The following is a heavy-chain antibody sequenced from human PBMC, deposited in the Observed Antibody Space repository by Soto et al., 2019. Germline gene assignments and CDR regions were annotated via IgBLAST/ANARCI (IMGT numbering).Heavy chain of an antibody. D-gene: IGHD3-22*01. CDR2: FNPRSGAT. V-gene: IGHV1-46*01. CDR3: ARGSGAFDSGGYHPDYHLDY. J-gene: IGHJ4*02. CDR1: GYTYSAFY. Sequence: ASVKVSCKASGYTYSAFYIHCFRQASGEGLQWMGGFNPRSGATEYVQKFQGRVTLTGDAPTSTAYMDLRSLRSEDTAVYYCARGSGAFDSGGYHPDYHLDYWGPGTLVTVSS.